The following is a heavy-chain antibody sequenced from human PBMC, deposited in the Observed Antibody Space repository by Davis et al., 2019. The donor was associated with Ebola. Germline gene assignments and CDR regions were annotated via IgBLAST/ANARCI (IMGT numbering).Heavy chain of an antibody. V-gene: IGHV1-18*01. CDR2: ISAYNGNT. D-gene: IGHD3-10*01. J-gene: IGHJ6*02. Sequence: AASVKVSCKASGYTFTSYGISWVRQAPGQGLEWMGWISAYNGNTNYAQKLQGRVTMTTDTSTSTAYMELRSLRSDDTAVYYCAGPMVQGVIIRYYYGMDVWGQGTTVTVSS. CDR3: AGPMVQGVIIRYYYGMDV. CDR1: GYTFTSYG.